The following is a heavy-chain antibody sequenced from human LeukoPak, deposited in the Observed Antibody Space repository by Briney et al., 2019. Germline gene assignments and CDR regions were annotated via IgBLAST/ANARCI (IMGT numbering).Heavy chain of an antibody. Sequence: SETLSLTCTVSGGSISSYYWSWIRQPPGKGLEWIGYIYYSGSTNYNPSLKSRVTISVDTSKNQFSLKLSSVTAADTAVYYCARDGRDNCFDPWGQGTLVTVSS. CDR1: GGSISSYY. J-gene: IGHJ5*02. CDR3: ARDGRDNCFDP. CDR2: IYYSGST. D-gene: IGHD1-26*01. V-gene: IGHV4-59*01.